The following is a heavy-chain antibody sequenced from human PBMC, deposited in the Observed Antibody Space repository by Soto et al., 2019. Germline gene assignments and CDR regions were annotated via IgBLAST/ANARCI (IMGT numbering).Heavy chain of an antibody. CDR2: FDPEDGET. D-gene: IGHD6-6*01. Sequence: GVSVKVSCKVSGYTLTELSMHWVRQAPGKGLEWMGGFDPEDGETIYAQKFQGRVTMTEDTSTDTAYMELSSLRSEDTAVYYCATWYISSCGVVFDDWGQGTLVPVAS. J-gene: IGHJ4*02. CDR1: GYTLTELS. CDR3: ATWYISSCGVVFDD. V-gene: IGHV1-24*01.